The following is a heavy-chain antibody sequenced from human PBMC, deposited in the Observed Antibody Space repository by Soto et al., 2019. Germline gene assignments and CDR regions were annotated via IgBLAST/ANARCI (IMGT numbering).Heavy chain of an antibody. J-gene: IGHJ4*02. CDR1: GLPFSSHA. CDR3: ANEIRPNDY. V-gene: IGHV3-23*01. Sequence: GGSLRLSCAASGLPFSSHAMSWVRQAPGKGLEWVSSISISGGNTYYADSVRGRFTISRDNSKNTLYLHMNSLTAEGTAIYYCANEIRPNDYWGQGTLVTVSS. D-gene: IGHD4-17*01. CDR2: ISISGGNT.